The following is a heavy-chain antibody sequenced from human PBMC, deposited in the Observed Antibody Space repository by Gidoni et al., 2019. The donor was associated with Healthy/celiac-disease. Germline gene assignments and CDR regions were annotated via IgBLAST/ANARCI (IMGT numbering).Heavy chain of an antibody. Sequence: QVQLVESGGGVVKPGRSLRLSCAASGFTFSSYGMHWVRQAPGKGLEWVAVISYDGSNKYYADSVKGRFTISRDNSKNTLYLQMNSLRAEDTAVYYCAKAGVGGYSYGSLDYWGQGTLVTVSS. D-gene: IGHD5-18*01. CDR2: ISYDGSNK. CDR3: AKAGVGGYSYGSLDY. V-gene: IGHV3-30*18. CDR1: GFTFSSYG. J-gene: IGHJ4*02.